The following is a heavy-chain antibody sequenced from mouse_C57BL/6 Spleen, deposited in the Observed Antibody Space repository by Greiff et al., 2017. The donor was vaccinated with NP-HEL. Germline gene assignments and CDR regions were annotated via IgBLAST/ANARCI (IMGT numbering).Heavy chain of an antibody. D-gene: IGHD1-1*01. J-gene: IGHJ2*01. CDR1: GYTFTSYG. Sequence: QVQLQQSGAELARPGASVELSCKASGYTFTSYGISWVKQRTGQGLEWIGEIYPRSGNTYYNEKFKGKATLTADKSSSTAYMELRSLTSEDSAVYFCARGIYYGSSSPYFDYWGQGTTLTVSS. CDR2: IYPRSGNT. V-gene: IGHV1-81*01. CDR3: ARGIYYGSSSPYFDY.